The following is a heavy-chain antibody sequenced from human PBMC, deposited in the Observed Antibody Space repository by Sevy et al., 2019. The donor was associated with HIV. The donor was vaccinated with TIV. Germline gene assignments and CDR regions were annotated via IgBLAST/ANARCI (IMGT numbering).Heavy chain of an antibody. Sequence: GGSLRLSCAASGFTVSSNYMSWVRQAPGKGLEWVSVIYSGGSTYYADSVKGRFTISRDNSKNTLYLQMNSRRAEDTAVYYCARWAHYYDSSGFDYWGQGTLVTVSS. D-gene: IGHD3-22*01. CDR2: IYSGGST. V-gene: IGHV3-53*01. CDR3: ARWAHYYDSSGFDY. CDR1: GFTVSSNY. J-gene: IGHJ4*02.